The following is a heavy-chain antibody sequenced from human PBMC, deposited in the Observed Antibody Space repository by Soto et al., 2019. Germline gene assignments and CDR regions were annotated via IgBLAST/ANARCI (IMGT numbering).Heavy chain of an antibody. D-gene: IGHD3-10*01. Sequence: GASVKVSRKTSGYTFTDHGIDWVRQAPGQGLEWVGWVSSYNGNTNYAYNLKDRVIMTTDASTSTAYMELRGLRSDDTAVYYCAREVEGSYSPADFWGQGTPVTVSS. CDR3: AREVEGSYSPADF. V-gene: IGHV1-18*01. CDR2: VSSYNGNT. CDR1: GYTFTDHG. J-gene: IGHJ4*02.